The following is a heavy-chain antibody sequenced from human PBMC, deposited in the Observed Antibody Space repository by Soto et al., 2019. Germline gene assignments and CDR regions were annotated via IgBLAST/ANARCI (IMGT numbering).Heavy chain of an antibody. CDR2: IKEDGSDK. V-gene: IGHV3-7*01. CDR1: GFTFSDYW. Sequence: VGSLRLSCAASGFTFSDYWMTWVRQAPGKGLEWVANIKEDGSDKYYVGSVKGRFTISRDNAKNSLYLQMNSLRAEDTAVYFCTRDMNVWGQGTTVTVSS. J-gene: IGHJ6*02. CDR3: TRDMNV.